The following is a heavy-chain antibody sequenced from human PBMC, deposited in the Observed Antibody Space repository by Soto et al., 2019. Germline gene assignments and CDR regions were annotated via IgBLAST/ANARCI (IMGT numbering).Heavy chain of an antibody. J-gene: IGHJ4*02. Sequence: GGSLRLSCAASGFTFSSYAMHWVRQAPGKGLEWVAVISYDGSNKYYADSVKGRFTISRDNSKNTLYLQMNSLRAEDTAVYYCARGWYYYDSSGYSPFDYWGQGTLVTVSS. D-gene: IGHD3-22*01. CDR3: ARGWYYYDSSGYSPFDY. V-gene: IGHV3-30-3*01. CDR2: ISYDGSNK. CDR1: GFTFSSYA.